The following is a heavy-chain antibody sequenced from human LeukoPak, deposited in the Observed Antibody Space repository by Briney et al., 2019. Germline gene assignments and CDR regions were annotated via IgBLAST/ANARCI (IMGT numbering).Heavy chain of an antibody. CDR3: ARESTMVRGVLDY. V-gene: IGHV3-7*01. Sequence: GGSLRLSCAASGFTFSSYWMNWARQAPGKGLEWVANINQDGTEEYYVDSVKGRVTISRDNAKNSLYLQMNSLRAEDTAVYYCARESTMVRGVLDYWGQGTLVTVSS. CDR1: GFTFSSYW. D-gene: IGHD3-10*01. J-gene: IGHJ4*02. CDR2: INQDGTEE.